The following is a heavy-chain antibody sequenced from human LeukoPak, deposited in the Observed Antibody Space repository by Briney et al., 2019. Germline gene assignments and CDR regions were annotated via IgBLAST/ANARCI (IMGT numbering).Heavy chain of an antibody. D-gene: IGHD6-19*01. V-gene: IGHV3-23*01. CDR2: ISGTGDST. J-gene: IGHJ4*02. CDR3: AKMPVSYSSGWSTFDY. CDR1: GFTFDDYA. Sequence: GGSLRLSCAASGFTFDDYAMHWVRQAPAKGLEWVSGISGTGDSTYYADSVKGRFTISRDNSKNTLYLQMNSLRAEDTAVYYCAKMPVSYSSGWSTFDYWGQGNLVTVSS.